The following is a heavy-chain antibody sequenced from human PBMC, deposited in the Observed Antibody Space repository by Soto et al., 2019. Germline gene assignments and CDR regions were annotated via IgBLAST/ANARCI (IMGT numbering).Heavy chain of an antibody. CDR1: GGSISSYY. D-gene: IGHD1-26*01. V-gene: IGHV4-59*08. CDR2: IYYSGST. J-gene: IGHJ4*02. Sequence: SETLSLTCTVSGGSISSYYWSWIRQPPGKGLEWIGYIYYSGSTNYNPSLKSRVTISVDTSKNQFSLKLSSGTAADTAVYYCARLPYSGSYWVDYWGQGTLVTVSS. CDR3: ARLPYSGSYWVDY.